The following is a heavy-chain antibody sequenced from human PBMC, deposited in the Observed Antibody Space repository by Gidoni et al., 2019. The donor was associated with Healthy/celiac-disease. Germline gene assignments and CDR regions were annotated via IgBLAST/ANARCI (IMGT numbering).Heavy chain of an antibody. CDR2: ISGSGGST. J-gene: IGHJ6*02. Sequence: VQLLESGGGWVQPGGSLVLSCAASGFTFRSYAMTLVRQAPGKGLEWVSAISGSGGSTYYADSVKGRFTISRDNSKNTLYLQMNSLRAEDTAVYYCAKDPGDDFWSGYYYYYYYGMDVWGQGTTVTVSS. V-gene: IGHV3-23*01. CDR3: AKDPGDDFWSGYYYYYYYGMDV. CDR1: GFTFRSYA. D-gene: IGHD3-3*01.